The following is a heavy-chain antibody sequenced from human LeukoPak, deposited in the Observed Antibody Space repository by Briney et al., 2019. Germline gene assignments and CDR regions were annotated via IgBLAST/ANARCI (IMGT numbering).Heavy chain of an antibody. CDR1: GGTLSELT. D-gene: IGHD3-10*01. J-gene: IGHJ4*02. CDR2: FDPDAGEI. V-gene: IGHV1-24*01. CDR3: ADGGIYSLLDY. Sequence: ASVTVPYQVSGGTLSELTMHEVRPPPGKGVECLGGFDPDAGEILYAQQFQGSVTMTEDTSTDTAYMELTSLRSEGSGVYFCADGGIYSLLDYWGQGTLVTVAS.